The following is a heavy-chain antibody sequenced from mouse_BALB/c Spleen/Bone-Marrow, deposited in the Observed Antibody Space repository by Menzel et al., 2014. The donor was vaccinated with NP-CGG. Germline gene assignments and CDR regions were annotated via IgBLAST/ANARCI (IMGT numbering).Heavy chain of an antibody. J-gene: IGHJ3*01. D-gene: IGHD2-4*01. CDR1: GFTFSSYA. V-gene: IGHV5-6-5*01. CDR3: ARGGGYDYGSWFAY. Sequence: EVKLMESGGGLVKPGGSLKLSCAASGFTFSSYAMSWVRQTPEKRLEWVASISSGGSTYYPDSVKGRFTISRDNARNILYIQMSSLRSEDTAMYFCARGGGYDYGSWFAYWGQGTLVTVSA. CDR2: ISSGGST.